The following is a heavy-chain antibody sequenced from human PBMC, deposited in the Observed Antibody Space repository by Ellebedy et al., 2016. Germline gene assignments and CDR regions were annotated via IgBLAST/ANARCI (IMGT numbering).Heavy chain of an antibody. J-gene: IGHJ4*02. CDR2: TSFDGSSK. CDR3: TRDASGSRDPSFDY. D-gene: IGHD3-10*01. CDR1: GFTFIGYA. Sequence: GESLKISCAASGFTFIGYAMHWIRQAPGKGLEWVAVTSFDGSSKYYADSVKGRFTISRDNSKNRLYLQMNSLRPEDTAVYYCTRDASGSRDPSFDYWGQGTLVTVSS. V-gene: IGHV3-30-3*01.